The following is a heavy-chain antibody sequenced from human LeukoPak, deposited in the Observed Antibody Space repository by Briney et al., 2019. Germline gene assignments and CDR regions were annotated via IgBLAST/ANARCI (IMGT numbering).Heavy chain of an antibody. D-gene: IGHD3-10*01. CDR2: IRPYNHNT. Sequence: PSVKVSCKASGYTFTTYGISWVRQAPGQGLEWMGWIRPYNHNTNDSQTLQGRVTMTADTSTITAYMELRSLRSDDTVVYYCAKNERVRRVVKDLFESWGQGTLVTVSS. V-gene: IGHV1-18*01. CDR3: AKNERVRRVVKDLFES. CDR1: GYTFTTYG. J-gene: IGHJ4*02.